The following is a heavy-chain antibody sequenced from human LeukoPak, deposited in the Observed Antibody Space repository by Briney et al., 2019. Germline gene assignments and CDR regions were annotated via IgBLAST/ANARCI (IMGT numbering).Heavy chain of an antibody. V-gene: IGHV3-30*02. D-gene: IGHD3-10*01. CDR3: ARGTSHRGDSGSPLDY. CDR2: IRYDGSNK. Sequence: PGGSLRLSCAASGFTFSSYGMHWVRQAPGKGLEWVAFIRYDGSNKYYADSVKGRFTISRDNSKNTLYLQMNSLRAEDGVYYCARGTSHRGDSGSPLDYWGQGTLVTVSS. J-gene: IGHJ4*02. CDR1: GFTFSSYG.